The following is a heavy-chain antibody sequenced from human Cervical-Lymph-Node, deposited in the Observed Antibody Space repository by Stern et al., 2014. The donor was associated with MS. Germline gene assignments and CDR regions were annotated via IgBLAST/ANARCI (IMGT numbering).Heavy chain of an antibody. Sequence: EVPLVESGGGLVQPGGSLRLSCAASGFTFSSYWMHWVRQAPGKGLVWDSRISSDGSSTSYADSVKGRYTISRDNAKNTLYLQMNSLRAEDTAVYYCARDSSGISFDYWGQGTLVTVSS. D-gene: IGHD1-14*01. CDR1: GFTFSSYW. CDR3: ARDSSGISFDY. J-gene: IGHJ4*02. V-gene: IGHV3-74*01. CDR2: ISSDGSST.